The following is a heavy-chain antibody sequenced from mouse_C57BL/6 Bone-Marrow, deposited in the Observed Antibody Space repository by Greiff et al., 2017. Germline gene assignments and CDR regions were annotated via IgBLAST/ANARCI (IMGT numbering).Heavy chain of an antibody. D-gene: IGHD1-1*01. V-gene: IGHV1-76*01. CDR1: GYTFTDYY. CDR3: ARLRDYYSFDY. CDR2: IYPGSGNT. J-gene: IGHJ2*01. Sequence: VQLLQSGAELVRPGASVKLSCTASGYTFTDYYINWVKQRPGQGLEWIARIYPGSGNTYYNENFKGKSTLTAEKSSITAYMQLSSLTSEDSAFYFCARLRDYYSFDYWGQGTTLTVSS.